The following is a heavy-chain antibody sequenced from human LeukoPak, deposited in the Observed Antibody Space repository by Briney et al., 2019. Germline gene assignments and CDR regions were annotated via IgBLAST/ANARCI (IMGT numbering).Heavy chain of an antibody. V-gene: IGHV4-39*07. CDR1: GGSISSTSYY. J-gene: IGHJ4*02. Sequence: PSETLSLTCSVSGGSISSTSYYWGWIRQPPGKGLEWIGSIYYSGSTYYSPSLKSRVTISVDTSKNQFSLKLSSVTAADTAVYYCARWWPPRFDYRGQGTLVTVSS. D-gene: IGHD2-15*01. CDR3: ARWWPPRFDY. CDR2: IYYSGST.